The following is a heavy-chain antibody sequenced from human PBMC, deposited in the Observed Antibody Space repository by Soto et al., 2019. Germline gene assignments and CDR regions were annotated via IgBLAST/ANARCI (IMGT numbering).Heavy chain of an antibody. V-gene: IGHV4-4*02. CDR2: VYYSGST. CDR1: GGSISSINW. J-gene: IGHJ1*01. CDR3: ARSSGVSATYGFGA. Sequence: QVHLQESGPGLVKPSGTLSLTCGVSGGSISSINWWSWVRQTPGKGLEWIGEVYYSGSTNYNPSLTSRVTMSIDKSKNQFFLNLTSVTAADTAVYYCARSSGVSATYGFGAWGQGTLVTVSS. D-gene: IGHD3-10*01.